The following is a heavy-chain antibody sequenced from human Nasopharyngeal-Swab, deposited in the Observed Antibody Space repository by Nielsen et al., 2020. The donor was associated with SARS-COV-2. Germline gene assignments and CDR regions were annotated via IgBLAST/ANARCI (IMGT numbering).Heavy chain of an antibody. CDR1: GFTFRSYW. D-gene: IGHD2-2*01. Sequence: LKISCTASGFTFRSYWMSWVRQAPGKGLEWVANIKQDGSEKYYVDSVKGRFTISRDNPKNSLYMQMNSLRAEDTAVYYCAREEGYCSSTSCSNTIPYYYYGMDVWGQGTTVTVSS. V-gene: IGHV3-7*01. J-gene: IGHJ6*02. CDR2: IKQDGSEK. CDR3: AREEGYCSSTSCSNTIPYYYYGMDV.